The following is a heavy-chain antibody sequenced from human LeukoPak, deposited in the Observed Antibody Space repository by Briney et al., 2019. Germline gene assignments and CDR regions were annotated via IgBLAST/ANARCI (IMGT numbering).Heavy chain of an antibody. D-gene: IGHD1-26*01. CDR2: INPNSGGT. V-gene: IGHV1-2*02. J-gene: IGHJ5*02. Sequence: GASVTVSCKASGYTFTGYYMHWVRQAPGQGLEWMGWINPNSGGTNYAQKFQGRVTMTRDTSISTAYMELSRLRSDDTAVYYCARDREGVGATNWFDPWGQGTLVTVSS. CDR3: ARDREGVGATNWFDP. CDR1: GYTFTGYY.